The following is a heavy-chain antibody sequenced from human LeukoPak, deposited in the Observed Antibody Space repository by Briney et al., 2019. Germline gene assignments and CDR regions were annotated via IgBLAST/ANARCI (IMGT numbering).Heavy chain of an antibody. D-gene: IGHD1-1*01. J-gene: IGHJ4*02. CDR3: ARVDWNPDY. CDR2: IYYSGST. V-gene: IGHV4-30-4*07. CDR1: GGSISSGGYS. Sequence: PSETLSLTCAVSGGSISSGGYSWSWIRQPPGKGLEWIGYIYYSGSTYYNPSLKSRVTISVDTSKSQFSLKLSSVTAADTAVYYCARVDWNPDYWGQGTLVTVSS.